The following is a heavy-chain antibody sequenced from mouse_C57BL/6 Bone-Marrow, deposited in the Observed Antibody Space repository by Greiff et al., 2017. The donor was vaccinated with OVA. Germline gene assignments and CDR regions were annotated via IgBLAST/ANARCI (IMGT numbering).Heavy chain of an antibody. V-gene: IGHV6-3*01. Sequence: EVMLVESGGGLVQPGGSMKLSCVASGFTFSNYWMNWVRQSPEKGLEWVAQIRLKSDNYATHYAESVKGRFTISRDDSKSSVYLQMNNLRAEDTGIYYCTIYYYGSSDEDYWGQGTTLTVSS. CDR1: GFTFSNYW. J-gene: IGHJ2*01. CDR2: IRLKSDNYAT. D-gene: IGHD1-1*01. CDR3: TIYYYGSSDEDY.